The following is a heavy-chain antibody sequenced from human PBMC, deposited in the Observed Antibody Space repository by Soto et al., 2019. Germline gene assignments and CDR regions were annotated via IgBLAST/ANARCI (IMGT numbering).Heavy chain of an antibody. Sequence: EVQLLESGGGLVQPGGSLRLSCAASGFTFSNYAVTWVRQAPGKGLEWVSTISGSGGSTYYADSVKGRFTISRDNSKNTLYLKMNSRRDEDTAVYYCAKEQGSSGYEIDYWGQGTLVTVSS. D-gene: IGHD6-13*01. CDR3: AKEQGSSGYEIDY. J-gene: IGHJ4*02. CDR2: ISGSGGST. V-gene: IGHV3-23*01. CDR1: GFTFSNYA.